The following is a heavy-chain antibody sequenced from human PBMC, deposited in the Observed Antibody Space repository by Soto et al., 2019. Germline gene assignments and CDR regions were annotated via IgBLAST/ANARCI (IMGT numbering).Heavy chain of an antibody. V-gene: IGHV1-69*08. Sequence: QVQLVQSGAEVKKPGSSVKVSCKASGGTFSSYTISWVRQAPGQGLEWMGRIIPILGIANYAQKFQGRVTITADKSTSTAYMELSSLRSEDTAVYYCARDGPQDYCDYDSPGWFDPWGQGTLVTVSS. D-gene: IGHD4-17*01. J-gene: IGHJ5*02. CDR3: ARDGPQDYCDYDSPGWFDP. CDR2: IIPILGIA. CDR1: GGTFSSYT.